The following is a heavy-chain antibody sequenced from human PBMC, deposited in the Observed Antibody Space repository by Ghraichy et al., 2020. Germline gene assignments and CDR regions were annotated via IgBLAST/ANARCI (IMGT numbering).Heavy chain of an antibody. J-gene: IGHJ4*02. Sequence: SCVASGFSLSNHAMAWVRQAPGKGLEWVSAIDRTGNIIKYADSVRGRFTISKDNSKNTLYLQMNSLRTEDTALYYCGKDYPPVADWGQGTLVSVSS. CDR1: GFSLSNHA. D-gene: IGHD4-23*01. CDR2: IDRTGNII. CDR3: GKDYPPVAD. V-gene: IGHV3-23*01.